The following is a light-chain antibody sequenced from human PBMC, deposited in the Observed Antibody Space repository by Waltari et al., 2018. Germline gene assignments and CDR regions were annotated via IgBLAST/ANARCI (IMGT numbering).Light chain of an antibody. V-gene: IGKV1-39*01. CDR2: ASS. CDR1: QNIIRY. CDR3: QQSYSTPPRT. J-gene: IGKJ1*01. Sequence: DIQMTQSPASLSASVGDSVTITCRASQNIIRYLNWYQQRPGTAPKLLIYASSNLQSGVPSRFSGSGSGTEFTLTISSLQPEDFATYYCQQSYSTPPRTFGQGTKVEMK.